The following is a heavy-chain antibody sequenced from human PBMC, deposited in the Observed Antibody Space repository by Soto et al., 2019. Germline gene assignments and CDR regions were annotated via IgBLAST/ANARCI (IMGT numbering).Heavy chain of an antibody. CDR1: GGSIDSGDYY. Sequence: SETLSLTCTVSGGSIDSGDYYWSWIRQPPGKGLEWIGYVYYSGTTNYNPFLKSRVTLSLDKSKNQFSLKMNSVTAADTAVYYCARDVIVPPNYFGPWGQGTLVTVSS. D-gene: IGHD2-8*01. CDR3: ARDVIVPPNYFGP. V-gene: IGHV4-61*08. J-gene: IGHJ5*02. CDR2: VYYSGTT.